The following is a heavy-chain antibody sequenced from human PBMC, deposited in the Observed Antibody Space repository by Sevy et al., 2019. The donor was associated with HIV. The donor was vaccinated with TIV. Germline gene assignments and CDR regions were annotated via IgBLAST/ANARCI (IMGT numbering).Heavy chain of an antibody. Sequence: GGSLRLSCVAFGFTFSNYGMTWVRQAPGKGLEWVSYISSSSSTIYYADSVKGRFTISRDNAKNSLYLQMNSLRAEDTAVYYCARSVVVVAAPSDYWGQGTLVTVSS. CDR3: ARSVVVVAAPSDY. V-gene: IGHV3-48*01. J-gene: IGHJ4*02. CDR1: GFTFSNYG. CDR2: ISSSSSTI. D-gene: IGHD2-15*01.